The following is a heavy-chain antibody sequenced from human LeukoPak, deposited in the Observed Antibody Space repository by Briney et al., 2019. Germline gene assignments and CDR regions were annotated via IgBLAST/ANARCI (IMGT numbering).Heavy chain of an antibody. D-gene: IGHD2-2*01. CDR1: GFTFSSYW. V-gene: IGHV3-7*03. J-gene: IGHJ6*02. Sequence: GGSLRLSCAASGFTFSSYWMSWVRQAPGKGLEWVANIKRDGSEKYYVDSVKGRFTISRDNAKNSQYLQMNSLRAEDTAVYYCAREYCSSTSCYFLYYYYYGMDVWGQGTTVTVSS. CDR3: AREYCSSTSCYFLYYYYYGMDV. CDR2: IKRDGSEK.